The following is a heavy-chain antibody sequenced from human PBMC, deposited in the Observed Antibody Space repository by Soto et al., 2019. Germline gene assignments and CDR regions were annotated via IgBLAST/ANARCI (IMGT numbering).Heavy chain of an antibody. J-gene: IGHJ2*01. CDR1: GGTFSSYA. D-gene: IGHD3-22*01. CDR2: IIPIFGTA. CDR3: ARARGDYYVSSGYPVSHWYFDL. Sequence: QVQLVQSGAEVKKPGSSVKVSCKASGGTFSSYAISWVRQAPGQGLEWRGVIIPIFGTANYAQKFQGRVTITADESTSTAYMELSSLRSEDTAVYYCARARGDYYVSSGYPVSHWYFDLWGRGTLVTVSS. V-gene: IGHV1-69*01.